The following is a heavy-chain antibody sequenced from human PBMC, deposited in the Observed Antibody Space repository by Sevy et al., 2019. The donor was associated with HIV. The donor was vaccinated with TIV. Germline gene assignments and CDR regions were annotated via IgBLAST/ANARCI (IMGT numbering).Heavy chain of an antibody. CDR2: IYPGDSDT. Sequence: GESLKISCKGSGYSFTSYWIGWVRQMPGKGLEWMGIIYPGDSDTRYSPSFQGQVTISADKSISTAYLQWSSLKASDTAMYYCARHGVAAAGLAGYYYYYYMDVWGKGTTVTVSS. D-gene: IGHD6-13*01. CDR1: GYSFTSYW. V-gene: IGHV5-51*01. CDR3: ARHGVAAAGLAGYYYYYYMDV. J-gene: IGHJ6*03.